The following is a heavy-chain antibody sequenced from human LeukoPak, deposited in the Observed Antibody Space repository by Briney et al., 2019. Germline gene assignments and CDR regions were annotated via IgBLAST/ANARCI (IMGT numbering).Heavy chain of an antibody. CDR2: INHSGST. CDR3: ATIVGATRIDN. Sequence: PSETLSLTCAVYGGSFSGYYWSWIRQPPGKGLEWIGEINHSGSTNYNPSLKSRVTISVDTPTNQFSLKLSSVTAADTAVYFCATIVGATRIDNWGQGTLVTVSS. J-gene: IGHJ4*02. CDR1: GGSFSGYY. V-gene: IGHV4-34*01. D-gene: IGHD1-26*01.